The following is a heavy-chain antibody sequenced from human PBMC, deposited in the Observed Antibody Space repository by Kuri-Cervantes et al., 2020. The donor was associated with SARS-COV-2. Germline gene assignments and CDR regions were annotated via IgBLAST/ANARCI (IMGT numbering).Heavy chain of an antibody. V-gene: IGHV4-34*01. CDR3: ARYGVYYYYYYMDV. D-gene: IGHD3-3*01. Sequence: SETLSLTCAVYGVSLSNHYWSWIRQSPGKGLEWIGEIHHSGTTNYNPSLKSRVTISLDTSKNQFSLKLKSMTAADTAVYYCARYGVYYYYYYMDVWGKGTTVTVSS. CDR1: GVSLSNHY. J-gene: IGHJ6*03. CDR2: IHHSGTT.